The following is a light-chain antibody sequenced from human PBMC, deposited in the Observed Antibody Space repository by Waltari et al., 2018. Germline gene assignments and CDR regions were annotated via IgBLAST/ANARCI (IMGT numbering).Light chain of an antibody. V-gene: IGKV1-33*01. CDR1: QGISNS. CDR2: DAS. J-gene: IGKJ4*01. CDR3: QQYHHLPLT. Sequence: DIQMTQSPSSLSASVGDRVTITCQASQGISNSLNWYQQKPGKAPKLLIYDASSLEAGVPPTFSASGSGTHFTFTISSLQPDDVATYYCQQYHHLPLTFGGGSKVEVK.